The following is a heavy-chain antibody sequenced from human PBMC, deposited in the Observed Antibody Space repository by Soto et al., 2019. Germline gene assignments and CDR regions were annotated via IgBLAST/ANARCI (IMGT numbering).Heavy chain of an antibody. CDR1: GGSISSSSYY. D-gene: IGHD6-19*01. J-gene: IGHJ4*02. CDR2: IYYSGST. CDR3: ARRTVNIRTFYSGLKTHCFDY. V-gene: IGHV4-39*01. Sequence: QLQLQESGPGLVKPSETLSLTCAVSGGSISSSSYYWGWIRQPPGKGLEWIGSIYYSGSTYYTPSLQSRVAISVDTSKNQSSLKLNSVTAADTAVYYCARRTVNIRTFYSGLKTHCFDYWGQGTLVTVSS.